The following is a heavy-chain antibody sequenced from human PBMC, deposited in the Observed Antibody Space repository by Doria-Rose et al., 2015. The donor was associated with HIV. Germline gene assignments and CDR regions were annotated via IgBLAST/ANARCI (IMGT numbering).Heavy chain of an antibody. D-gene: IGHD6-13*01. V-gene: IGHV2-26*01. J-gene: IGHJ4*02. Sequence: SGPVLVKPTETLTLTCTVSGVSLSSPGMGVSWIRQPPGQALEWLANKFSDDHRSYKTSLKSRLTISRGTSKSQVVLTMTDMDPVDTATYYCARIKSSRWYHKYYFDFWGQGTLVIVSA. CDR1: GVSLSSPGMG. CDR3: ARIKSSRWYHKYYFDF. CDR2: KFSDDHR.